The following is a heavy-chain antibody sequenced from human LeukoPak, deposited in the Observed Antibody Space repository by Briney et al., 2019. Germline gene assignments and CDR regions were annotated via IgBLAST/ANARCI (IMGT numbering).Heavy chain of an antibody. D-gene: IGHD1/OR15-1a*01. J-gene: IGHJ4*02. CDR3: ARDRWHNGFDY. CDR2: ISYDGSNK. V-gene: IGHV3-30*03. Sequence: GGSLRLSCAASGFTFSSYGMHWVRQAPGKGLEWVAVISYDGSNKYDADSVKGRFTISRDNAKNSLYLQMNSLRDDDTAVYYCARDRWHNGFDYWGQGTLVTVSS. CDR1: GFTFSSYG.